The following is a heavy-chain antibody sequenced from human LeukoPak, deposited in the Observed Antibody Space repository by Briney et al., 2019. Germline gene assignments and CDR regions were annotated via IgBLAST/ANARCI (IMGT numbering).Heavy chain of an antibody. Sequence: GASVKVSCKASGYTFTSYAIHWVRQVPGQRLEWVAWINAGNGDTKYSQDFQGRVTITRDTSASTAYMELSSLRSEDMAIYYCARDTNYNSSGYYFDYWGQGTLVTVSS. CDR1: GYTFTSYA. CDR2: INAGNGDT. J-gene: IGHJ4*02. CDR3: ARDTNYNSSGYYFDY. V-gene: IGHV1-3*03. D-gene: IGHD3-22*01.